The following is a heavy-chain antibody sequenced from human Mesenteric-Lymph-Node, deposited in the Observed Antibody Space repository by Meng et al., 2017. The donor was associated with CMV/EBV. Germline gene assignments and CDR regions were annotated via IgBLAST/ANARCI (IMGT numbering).Heavy chain of an antibody. V-gene: IGHV3-30*02. CDR1: GFTFSSYG. J-gene: IGHJ6*02. D-gene: IGHD3-10*01. Sequence: GESLKISCAASGFTFSSYGMHWVRRAPGKGLEWVAFIRYDGSNKYYADSVKGRFTISRDNSKNTLYLQMNSLRAEDTAVYYCATLLRGVTGIFYYYYGMDVWGQGTTVTVSS. CDR3: ATLLRGVTGIFYYYYGMDV. CDR2: IRYDGSNK.